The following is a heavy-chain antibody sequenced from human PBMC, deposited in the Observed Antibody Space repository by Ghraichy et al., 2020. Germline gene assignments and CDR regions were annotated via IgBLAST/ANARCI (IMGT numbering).Heavy chain of an antibody. Sequence: GGSLRLSCAASGFTVSSNYMSWVRQAPGKGLEWVSVIYSGGSTYYADSVKGRFTISRDNSKNTLYLQMNSLRAEDTAVYYCARVGDFWSGYPFDYWGQGTLVTVSS. J-gene: IGHJ4*02. CDR1: GFTVSSNY. D-gene: IGHD3-3*01. CDR3: ARVGDFWSGYPFDY. V-gene: IGHV3-53*01. CDR2: IYSGGST.